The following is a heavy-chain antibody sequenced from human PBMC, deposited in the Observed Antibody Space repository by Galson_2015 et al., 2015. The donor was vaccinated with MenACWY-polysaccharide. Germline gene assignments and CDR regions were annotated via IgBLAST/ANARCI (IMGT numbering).Heavy chain of an antibody. CDR1: GDSVSSHSAA. CDR3: VRDNGYYYVY. V-gene: IGHV6-1*01. CDR2: AFYRSKWSK. J-gene: IGHJ4*02. D-gene: IGHD3-22*01. Sequence: CAISGDSVSSHSAAWNWIRQSPSRGPEWLARAFYRSKWSKDYAESVKGRITVTPDTSKNQFSLQLNSVTPEDTAVYYCVRDNGYYYVYWGQGTLVTVSS.